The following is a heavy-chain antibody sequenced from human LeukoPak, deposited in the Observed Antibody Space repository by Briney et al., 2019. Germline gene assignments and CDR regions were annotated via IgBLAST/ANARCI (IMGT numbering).Heavy chain of an antibody. CDR2: ISGLGATT. V-gene: IGHV3-23*01. D-gene: IGHD3-10*01. CDR3: AKDQRFGDLDDY. Sequence: PLGSLRLSSAHSGYTFYNYAMCCVPQAPEEGLEWVSAISGLGATTYYADSVKGRFAISRDNSKNTLYLQTSSLRAEDTAVYYCAKDQRFGDLDDYRGQGTLVTVSS. J-gene: IGHJ4*02. CDR1: GYTFYNYA.